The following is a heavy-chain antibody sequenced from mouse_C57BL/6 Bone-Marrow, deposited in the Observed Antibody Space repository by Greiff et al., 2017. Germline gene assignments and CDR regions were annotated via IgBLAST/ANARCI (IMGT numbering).Heavy chain of an antibody. CDR1: GFTFSDYG. V-gene: IGHV5-17*01. J-gene: IGHJ3*01. D-gene: IGHD1-1*01. CDR2: ISSGSSTI. CDR3: ARNILRRGAWFAY. Sequence: EVQVVESGGGLVKPGGSLKLSCAASGFTFSDYGMHWVRQAPEKGLEWVAYISSGSSTIYYADTVKGRFTISRDNAKNTLFLQMTSLRSEDTAMYYCARNILRRGAWFAYWGQGTLVTVSA.